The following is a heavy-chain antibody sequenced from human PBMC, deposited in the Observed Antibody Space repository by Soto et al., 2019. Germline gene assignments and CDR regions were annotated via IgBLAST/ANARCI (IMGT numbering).Heavy chain of an antibody. CDR3: ARDVIAAAPPYYYYGMDV. V-gene: IGHV5-51*01. CDR2: IYPSDSDT. CDR1: GYTFANYW. J-gene: IGHJ6*02. Sequence: ESLPISCESSGYTFANYWIGLVRQVPGKGLEWVAIIYPSDSDTRYSPSFQGQVTISADKSISTAYLQWSSLKASDTAMYYCARDVIAAAPPYYYYGMDVWGQGTTVTVSS. D-gene: IGHD6-25*01.